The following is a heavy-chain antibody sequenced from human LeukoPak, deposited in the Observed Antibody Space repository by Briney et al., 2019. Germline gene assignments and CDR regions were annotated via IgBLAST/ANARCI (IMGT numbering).Heavy chain of an antibody. CDR3: AREGAYSGSYFGAFDI. V-gene: IGHV4-59*04. Sequence: SETLSLTCTVSGGSISSYYWSWIRQPPGKGLEWIGNIYYSGSTYYNPSLKSRVTISVDTSKNQFSLKLSSVTAADTAVYYCAREGAYSGSYFGAFDIWGQGTMVTVSS. D-gene: IGHD1-26*01. CDR1: GGSISSYY. CDR2: IYYSGST. J-gene: IGHJ3*02.